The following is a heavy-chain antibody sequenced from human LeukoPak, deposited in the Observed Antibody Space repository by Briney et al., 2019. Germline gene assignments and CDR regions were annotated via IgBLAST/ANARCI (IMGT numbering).Heavy chain of an antibody. CDR3: AKDMGYGMDV. CDR1: GFTFDDYA. J-gene: IGHJ6*02. CDR2: ISWNSGSI. V-gene: IGHV3-9*01. Sequence: GGSLRLFCAASGFTFDDYAMHWVRQAPGKGLGWVSGISWNSGSIGYADSVKGRFTISRDNAKNSLYLQMNSLRAEDTALYYCAKDMGYGMDVWGQGTTVTVSS.